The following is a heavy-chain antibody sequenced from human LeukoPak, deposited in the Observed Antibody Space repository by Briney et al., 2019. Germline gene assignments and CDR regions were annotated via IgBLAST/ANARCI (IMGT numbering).Heavy chain of an antibody. Sequence: SVKVSCKASGGTFSSYSINWVRQAPGQGLEWMGGINPIFGSANYAQKFQGRVAITTDESTSTAYMELSSLTSEDTAVYYCARVPTMVRGDYFFDYWGQGTLVTVSS. CDR3: ARVPTMVRGDYFFDY. CDR2: INPIFGSA. J-gene: IGHJ4*02. D-gene: IGHD3-10*01. CDR1: GGTFSSYS. V-gene: IGHV1-69*05.